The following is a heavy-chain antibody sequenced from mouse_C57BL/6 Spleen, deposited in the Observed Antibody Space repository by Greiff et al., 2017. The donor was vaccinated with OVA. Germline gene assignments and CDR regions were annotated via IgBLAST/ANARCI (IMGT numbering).Heavy chain of an antibody. V-gene: IGHV5-6*01. CDR3: ARQGYYYGSSRWYFDV. D-gene: IGHD1-1*01. CDR1: GFTFSSYG. Sequence: EVQLVESGGDLVKPGGSLKLSCAASGFTFSSYGMSWVRQTPDKRLEWVATISSGGSYTYYPDSVKGRFTISRDNAKNTLYLQMSSLKSEDTAMYYCARQGYYYGSSRWYFDVWGTGTTVTVSS. J-gene: IGHJ1*03. CDR2: ISSGGSYT.